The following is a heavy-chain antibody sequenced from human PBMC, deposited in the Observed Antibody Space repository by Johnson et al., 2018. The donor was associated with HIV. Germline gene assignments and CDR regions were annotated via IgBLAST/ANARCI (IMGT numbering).Heavy chain of an antibody. J-gene: IGHJ3*02. CDR1: GFTFDDYA. Sequence: QVQLVESGGGLVQPGRSLRLSCAASGFTFDDYAMHWVRQAPGKGLEWVAVISYDGSNKYYADSVKGRFTISRDNSKTTLYLQMNSLRAEDTAVYYCAKAYSVAGLRDAFDIWGQGTMVTVSS. D-gene: IGHD6-19*01. CDR3: AKAYSVAGLRDAFDI. V-gene: IGHV3-30-3*01. CDR2: ISYDGSNK.